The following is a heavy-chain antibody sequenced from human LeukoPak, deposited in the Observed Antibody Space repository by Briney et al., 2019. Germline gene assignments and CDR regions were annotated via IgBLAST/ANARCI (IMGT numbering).Heavy chain of an antibody. V-gene: IGHV3-23*01. Sequence: GGSLRLSCAASGFSLNNYAMNWARQATGKGLEWVSAISASGGTTYNSDSVKGRFTISRDSAKNTLYLQINSLRAEDSAVYYCAKASSSWLSDFDYWGRGTLVTVSS. J-gene: IGHJ4*02. CDR3: AKASSSWLSDFDY. CDR1: GFSLNNYA. D-gene: IGHD6-13*01. CDR2: ISASGGTT.